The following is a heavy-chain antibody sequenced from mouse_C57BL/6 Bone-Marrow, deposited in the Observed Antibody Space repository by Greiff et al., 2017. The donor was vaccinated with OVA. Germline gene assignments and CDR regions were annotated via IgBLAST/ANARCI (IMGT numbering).Heavy chain of an antibody. CDR3: VSSYYGSSWFAY. J-gene: IGHJ3*01. CDR1: GFSFNTYA. D-gene: IGHD1-1*01. CDR2: IRSKSNNYAT. Sequence: EAGGGLVQPKGSLKLSCAASGFSFNTYAMNWVRQAPGKGLEWVARIRSKSNNYATYYADSVKDRFTISRDDSESMLYLQMNNLKTEDTAMYYCVSSYYGSSWFAYWGQGTLVTVSA. V-gene: IGHV10-1*01.